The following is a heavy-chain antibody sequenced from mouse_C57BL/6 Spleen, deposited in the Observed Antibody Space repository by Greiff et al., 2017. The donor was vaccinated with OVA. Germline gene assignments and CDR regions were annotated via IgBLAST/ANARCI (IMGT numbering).Heavy chain of an antibody. CDR1: GYTFTDYY. V-gene: IGHV1-26*01. CDR3: ASLSTVVSLAY. Sequence: EVQLQQSGPELVKPGASVKISCKASGYTFTDYYMNWVKQSHGKSLELIGDINPNNGGTSYNQKFKGKATLTVDKSSSTAYMELLCLPSDASSVSYCASLSTVVSLAYWGQGTTLPVSS. CDR2: INPNNGGT. D-gene: IGHD1-1*01. J-gene: IGHJ2*01.